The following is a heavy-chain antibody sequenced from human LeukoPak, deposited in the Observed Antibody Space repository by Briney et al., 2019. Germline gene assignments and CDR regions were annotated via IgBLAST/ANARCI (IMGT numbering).Heavy chain of an antibody. Sequence: GRSLRLSCAASGFTFSSYAMHWVRQAPGKGLEWVAVISYDGSNKYYADSVKGRFTISRDNSKNTLYLQMNSLRAEDTAVYYCVRGGVYGDYEPYYFDYWGQGTLVTVSS. CDR2: ISYDGSNK. CDR3: VRGGVYGDYEPYYFDY. V-gene: IGHV3-30-3*01. D-gene: IGHD4-17*01. CDR1: GFTFSSYA. J-gene: IGHJ4*02.